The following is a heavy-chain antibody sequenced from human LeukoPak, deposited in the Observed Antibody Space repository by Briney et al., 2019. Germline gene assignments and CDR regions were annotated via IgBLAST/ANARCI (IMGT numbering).Heavy chain of an antibody. CDR3: ARDLPVSDAFDI. CDR2: ISSSSSYI. CDR1: GFTFSSYS. J-gene: IGHJ3*02. Sequence: GGSLRLSCAASGFTFSSYSMNWVRQAPGKGLEWVSSISSSSSYIYYADSVKGRFTISRDNAKNSLYLQMNRLRAEDTAVYDCARDLPVSDAFDIWGQGTMVTVSS. V-gene: IGHV3-21*01. D-gene: IGHD6-19*01.